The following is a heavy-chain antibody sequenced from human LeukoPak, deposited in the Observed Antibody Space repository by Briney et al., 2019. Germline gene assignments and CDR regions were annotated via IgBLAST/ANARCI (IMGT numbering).Heavy chain of an antibody. V-gene: IGHV3-21*01. J-gene: IGHJ4*02. D-gene: IGHD1-7*01. CDR2: ISSSSSYI. CDR1: GFTFSSYS. Sequence: GGSLRLSCAASGFTFSSYSMNSVRQAPGKGPEWVSSISSSSSYIYYADSVKGRFTISRDNAKNSLYLQMNSLRAEDTAVYYCARAKGEAGTFRFDYWGQGTLVTVSS. CDR3: ARAKGEAGTFRFDY.